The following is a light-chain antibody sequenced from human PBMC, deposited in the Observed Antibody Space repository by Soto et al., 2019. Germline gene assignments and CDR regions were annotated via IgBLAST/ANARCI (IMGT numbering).Light chain of an antibody. J-gene: IGKJ3*01. CDR3: QQYDSSPLFT. V-gene: IGKV3-20*01. CDR2: GAS. CDR1: QSVSSGY. Sequence: EIVLTQSPGTLSLSPGERATLSCRASQSVSSGYLAWYQQKPGQAPRLLIYGASSRATGIPDRFSGSGSGSDFTLTISRLESEDFVVYYCQQYDSSPLFTFGPGTKVDIK.